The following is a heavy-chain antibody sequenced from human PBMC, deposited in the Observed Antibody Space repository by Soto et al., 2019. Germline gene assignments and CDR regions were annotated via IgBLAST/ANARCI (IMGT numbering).Heavy chain of an antibody. J-gene: IGHJ4*02. Sequence: VGSLRLSCAASGLAFSRYSMNWVRQAPGKGLEWIAYISSSGSIISYSDSVKGRFTISRDNDKDSLYLQMNSLREEDAAVYFCAREGLYDSSGYYPYYFDYWGLGTLVTVSS. V-gene: IGHV3-48*02. D-gene: IGHD3-22*01. CDR3: AREGLYDSSGYYPYYFDY. CDR2: ISSSGSII. CDR1: GLAFSRYS.